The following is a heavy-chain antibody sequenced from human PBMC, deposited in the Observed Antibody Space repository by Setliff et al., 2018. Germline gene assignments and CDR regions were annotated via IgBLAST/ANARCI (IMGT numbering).Heavy chain of an antibody. CDR3: ARTGTYRYFDY. Sequence: SETLSLTCTVSGGSISSGVYYWAWIRQPPGKGLEWIGRIYYRGDTYYNASLKSRLTLSVDTSQNQFSLRLTSVTAADTAVYYCARTGTYRYFDYWGQGALVTVSS. V-gene: IGHV4-39*01. J-gene: IGHJ4*02. CDR1: GGSISSGVYY. CDR2: IYYRGDT. D-gene: IGHD1-1*01.